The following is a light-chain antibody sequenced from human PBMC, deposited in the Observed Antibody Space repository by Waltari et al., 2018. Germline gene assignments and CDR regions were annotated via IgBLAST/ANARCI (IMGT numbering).Light chain of an antibody. CDR2: AAS. J-gene: IGKJ5*01. CDR1: QGISSY. Sequence: TCRASQGISSYLAWYQQKPGKAPKLLIDAASTLQSGVPSRFSGSGSGTDFTLTISSLQPEDFATYYCQQLNSFPITFGQGTRLEIK. CDR3: QQLNSFPIT. V-gene: IGKV1-9*01.